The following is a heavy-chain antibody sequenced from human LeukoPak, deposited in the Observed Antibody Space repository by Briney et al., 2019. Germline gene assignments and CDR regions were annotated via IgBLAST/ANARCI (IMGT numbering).Heavy chain of an antibody. CDR1: GFTFSSHP. Sequence: GGSLRLSCAASGFTFSSHPMSWVRLAPGKGLEWVSSIRGSGDSTYYADSVKGRFTISRDNTKKTLYLQMNSLRGDDTAVYYCAKSYSYYHMDDWGKGTSVTVSS. CDR3: AKSYSYYHMDD. V-gene: IGHV3-23*01. J-gene: IGHJ6*03. CDR2: IRGSGDST.